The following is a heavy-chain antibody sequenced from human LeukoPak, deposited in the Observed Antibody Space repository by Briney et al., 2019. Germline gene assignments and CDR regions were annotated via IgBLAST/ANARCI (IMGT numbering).Heavy chain of an antibody. V-gene: IGHV1-8*03. D-gene: IGHD3-22*01. CDR2: MNPYTGKT. CDR3: ARAPSPYYYDSSAYYSDY. J-gene: IGHJ4*02. Sequence: ASVKVSCKTSGYTFTNFDINGVRQATGQGLEWLGWMNPYTGKTGYAQKFQGRVTFTGDTSIRTAYMEVSSLTSEDTAVYYCARAPSPYYYDSSAYYSDYWGQGTLVTVSS. CDR1: GYTFTNFD.